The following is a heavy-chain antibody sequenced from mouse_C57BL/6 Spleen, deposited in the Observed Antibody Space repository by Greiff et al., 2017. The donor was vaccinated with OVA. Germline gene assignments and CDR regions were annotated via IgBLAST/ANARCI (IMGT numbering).Heavy chain of an antibody. D-gene: IGHD3-3*01. V-gene: IGHV1-15*01. CDR3: TRKGQPDY. Sequence: VKLVESGAELVRPGASVTLSCKASGYTFTDYEMHWVKQTPVHGLEWIGAIDPETGGTAYNQKFKGKAILTADKSSSTAYMELRSLTSEDSAVYYCTRKGQPDYWGQGTTLTVSS. CDR2: IDPETGGT. CDR1: GYTFTDYE. J-gene: IGHJ2*01.